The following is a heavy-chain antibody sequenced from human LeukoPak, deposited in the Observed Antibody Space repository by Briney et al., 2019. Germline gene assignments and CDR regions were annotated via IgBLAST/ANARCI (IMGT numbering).Heavy chain of an antibody. CDR1: GFTFSSHW. D-gene: IGHD1-1*01. CDR3: TRERLERHDAFDM. V-gene: IGHV3-74*01. Sequence: DPGGSLRLSCAAPGFTFSSHWMHWVRQAPGKGLVWVSRISSDGRSTSHADPVKGRFTISRDNAKNTLYLQMNSLRADDTAVYYCTRERLERHDAFDMWGQGTVVTVSS. CDR2: ISSDGRST. J-gene: IGHJ3*02.